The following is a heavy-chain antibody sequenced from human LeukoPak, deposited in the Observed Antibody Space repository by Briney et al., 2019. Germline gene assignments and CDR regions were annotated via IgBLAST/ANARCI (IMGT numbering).Heavy chain of an antibody. CDR2: ISSSSSYI. J-gene: IGHJ3*02. V-gene: IGHV3-21*01. CDR1: GFTFSSYS. Sequence: GGSLRLPCAASGFTFSSYSMNWVRQAPGKGLEWVSSISSSSSYIYYADSVKGRFTISRDNAKNSLYLQMNSLRAEDTAVYYCAREASDYDSSVGDAFDIWGQGTMVTVSS. D-gene: IGHD3-22*01. CDR3: AREASDYDSSVGDAFDI.